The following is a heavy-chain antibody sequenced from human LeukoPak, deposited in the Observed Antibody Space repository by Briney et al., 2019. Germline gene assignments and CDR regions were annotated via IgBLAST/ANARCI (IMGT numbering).Heavy chain of an antibody. Sequence: SETLSLTCTVSGGSISSYYWSWIRQPPGKGLEWIGYIYYSGSTNYKPSLKSRVTISVDASKNQFSLKLSSVTAADTAVYYCAREIAAAGTFDYWGQGTLVTVSS. D-gene: IGHD6-13*01. CDR1: GGSISSYY. V-gene: IGHV4-59*01. J-gene: IGHJ4*02. CDR2: IYYSGST. CDR3: AREIAAAGTFDY.